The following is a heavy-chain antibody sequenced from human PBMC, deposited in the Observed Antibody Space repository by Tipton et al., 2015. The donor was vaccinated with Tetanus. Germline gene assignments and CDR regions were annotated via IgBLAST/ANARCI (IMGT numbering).Heavy chain of an antibody. CDR3: ARDVTGTASGRR. Sequence: SLRLSCATSGFIFSDYGFHWVRQAPGKGLELVASLKHDATEEYYVDSVKGRFAISRDNARNLLFLQMNGLRVEDTAVYYCARDVTGTASGRRWGQGTLVTVSS. CDR2: LKHDATEE. CDR1: GFIFSDYG. D-gene: IGHD1-14*01. J-gene: IGHJ4*02. V-gene: IGHV3-7*01.